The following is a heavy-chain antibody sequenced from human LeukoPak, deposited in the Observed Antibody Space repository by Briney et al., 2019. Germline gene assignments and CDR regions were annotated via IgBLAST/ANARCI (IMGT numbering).Heavy chain of an antibody. J-gene: IGHJ4*02. D-gene: IGHD6-19*01. CDR2: IYTSGST. CDR3: ASKGGSGWYYFDY. Sequence: PSETLSLTCTVSGGSISSSSYYWSWIRQPAGKGLEWIGRIYTSGSTNYNPSLKSRVTISVDKSKNQFSLKLSSVTAADTAVYYCASKGGSGWYYFDYWGQGTLVTVSS. V-gene: IGHV4-61*02. CDR1: GGSISSSSYY.